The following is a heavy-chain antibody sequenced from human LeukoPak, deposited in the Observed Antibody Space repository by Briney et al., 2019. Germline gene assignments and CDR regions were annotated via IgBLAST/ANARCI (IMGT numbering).Heavy chain of an antibody. CDR1: GDSISSGTYY. J-gene: IGHJ4*02. V-gene: IGHV4-39*01. D-gene: IGHD2-15*01. Sequence: SETLSLTCSVSGDSISSGTYYWGWIRQSPGKGPEWIGSVYYSGNTYYNPSLKSRVTISVDTSKNYFSLNLTSVTAADTAIYYCARHMVIAHFFDYWGQGILVTVSS. CDR3: ARHMVIAHFFDY. CDR2: VYYSGNT.